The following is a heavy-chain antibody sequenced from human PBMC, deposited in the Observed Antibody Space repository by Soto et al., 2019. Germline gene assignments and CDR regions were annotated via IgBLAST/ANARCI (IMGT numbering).Heavy chain of an antibody. V-gene: IGHV4-61*01. D-gene: IGHD1-26*01. J-gene: IGHJ4*02. Sequence: PSDTLSLTCAFCGVAFNSDYYYCTWIRQPPGKGLEWIGYIYNSGRTNYNPSLKSRVSISTDTSRNQFSLKLTSVTAADPAVFYCASEYSNSKEEFEIWGQRSLVNVYS. CDR1: GVAFNSDYYY. CDR2: IYNSGRT. CDR3: ASEYSNSKEEFEI.